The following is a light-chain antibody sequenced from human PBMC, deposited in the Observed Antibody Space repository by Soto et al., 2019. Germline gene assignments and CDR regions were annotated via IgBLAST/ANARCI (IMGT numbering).Light chain of an antibody. CDR1: QSVSSSY. Sequence: EIVLTQSPGTLSLSPGERATLSCRASQSVSSSYLAWYQEKSGQAPRLLIYGASSRATGIPDRFSGSGSGTDFTLTISRLEPEAFAVYYCQQYGSSSFTFGPGTKVEIK. J-gene: IGKJ3*01. V-gene: IGKV3-20*01. CDR3: QQYGSSSFT. CDR2: GAS.